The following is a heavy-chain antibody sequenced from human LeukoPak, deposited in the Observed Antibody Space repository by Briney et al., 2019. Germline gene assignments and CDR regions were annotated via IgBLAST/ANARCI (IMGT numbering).Heavy chain of an antibody. D-gene: IGHD1-1*01. CDR2: IRYDGSNK. CDR3: AKDDWHRVQ. CDR1: GFTFSSYD. V-gene: IGHV3-30*02. Sequence: PGGSLRLSCAASGFTFSSYDMHWVRQAPGKGLEWVAFIRYDGSNKYYADSVKGRFNISRDNYRNTMYLRMNSLRAEDTAVYYCAKDDWHRVQWGEGPLVSVSS. J-gene: IGHJ4*02.